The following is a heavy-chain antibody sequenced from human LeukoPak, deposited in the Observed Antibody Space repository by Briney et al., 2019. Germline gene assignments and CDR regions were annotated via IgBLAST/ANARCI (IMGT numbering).Heavy chain of an antibody. D-gene: IGHD3-10*01. J-gene: IGHJ4*02. Sequence: RGSLRLSCAPSGFTLSSYGMHWVRHAPGKGLEWVAVISHDGSESHYADSVKGRFTLSRDNSKNTVYLQMSSLRPEDTAVYFCAKELYFGSGSYPDYWGEGTLVRVSS. CDR1: GFTLSSYG. CDR2: ISHDGSES. CDR3: AKELYFGSGSYPDY. V-gene: IGHV3-30*18.